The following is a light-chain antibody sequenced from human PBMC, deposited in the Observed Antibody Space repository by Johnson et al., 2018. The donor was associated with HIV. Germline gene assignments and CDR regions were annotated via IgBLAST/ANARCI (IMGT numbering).Light chain of an antibody. Sequence: QSVLTQPPSVSAAPGQKVTISCSGSSSNIGNNYVSWYQQLPGTAPKLLIYENNKRPSGIPDRFSGSTSGASATLGITGLQTGDEADYYCGTWDNSLGTGGVFGTGTKVTVL. CDR2: ENN. V-gene: IGLV1-51*02. J-gene: IGLJ1*01. CDR1: SSNIGNNY. CDR3: GTWDNSLGTGGV.